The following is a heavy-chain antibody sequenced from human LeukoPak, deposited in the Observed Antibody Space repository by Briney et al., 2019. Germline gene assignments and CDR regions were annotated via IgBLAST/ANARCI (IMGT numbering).Heavy chain of an antibody. D-gene: IGHD2-15*01. CDR3: ARDLMAEEDFVVVVAATGFDY. Sequence: SVKVSCKASGYTFTGYYMHWVRQAPGQGLERMERINPKSGGTNYAQKFQGRVTMTRDTSISTAYMELSRLRSDDTAVYYCARDLMAEEDFVVVVAATGFDYWGQGTLVTVSS. CDR2: INPKSGGT. J-gene: IGHJ4*02. V-gene: IGHV1-2*06. CDR1: GYTFTGYY.